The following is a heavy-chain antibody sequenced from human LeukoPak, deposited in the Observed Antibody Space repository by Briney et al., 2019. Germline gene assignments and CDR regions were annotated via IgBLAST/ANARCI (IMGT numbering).Heavy chain of an antibody. CDR3: ARDAWRSSTSLLASRFDP. V-gene: IGHV1-18*01. CDR1: GYIFTSYG. J-gene: IGHJ5*02. Sequence: ASVKVSCKASGYIFTSYGISWVRQAPGQGLEWMGWISAYNGNTNYAQKLQGRVTMTTDTSTSTAYMELRSLRSDDTAVYYCARDAWRSSTSLLASRFDPWGQGTLVTVSS. CDR2: ISAYNGNT. D-gene: IGHD2-2*01.